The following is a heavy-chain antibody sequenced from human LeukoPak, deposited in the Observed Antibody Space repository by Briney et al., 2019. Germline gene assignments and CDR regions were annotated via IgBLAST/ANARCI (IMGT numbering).Heavy chain of an antibody. J-gene: IGHJ4*02. V-gene: IGHV1-18*01. CDR1: GYSFVFFG. CDR2: IDSHNGDR. D-gene: IGHD1-26*01. CDR3: ARAVSGSLYGDFDF. Sequence: GASVKVSCKASGYSFVFFGVAWVRQAPGQGLEWMGWIDSHNGDRNYAEKFQDRVTMTTDTSTTTSYMELRSLRSDDTAVYYCARAVSGSLYGDFDFWAREPWSPSPQ.